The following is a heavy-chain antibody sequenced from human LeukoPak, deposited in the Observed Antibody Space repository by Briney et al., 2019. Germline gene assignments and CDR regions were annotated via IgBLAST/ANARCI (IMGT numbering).Heavy chain of an antibody. CDR2: IRSKTNNYAT. V-gene: IGHV3-73*01. CDR3: TRLDQTGFDY. J-gene: IGHJ4*02. CDR1: GFTFSGSA. Sequence: GGSLRLSCAASGFTFSGSAVHWVRQASGKGLEWVGRIRSKTNNYATAYAASVEGRFTVSRDDSKNTAYLQMNSLKTEDTAVYFCTRLDQTGFDYWGQGTLVTVSS.